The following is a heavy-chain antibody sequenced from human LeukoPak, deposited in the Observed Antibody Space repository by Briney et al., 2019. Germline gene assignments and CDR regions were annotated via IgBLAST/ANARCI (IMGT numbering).Heavy chain of an antibody. CDR2: MNPNSGNT. D-gene: IGHD6-19*01. Sequence: APVKVSCKASGYTFTSYDINWVRQATGQGLEWMGWMNPNSGNTGYAQKFQGRVTMTRNTSISTAYMELSSLRSEDTAVYYCARGRYNSGWDDYWGQGTLVTVSS. CDR3: ARGRYNSGWDDY. V-gene: IGHV1-8*01. CDR1: GYTFTSYD. J-gene: IGHJ4*02.